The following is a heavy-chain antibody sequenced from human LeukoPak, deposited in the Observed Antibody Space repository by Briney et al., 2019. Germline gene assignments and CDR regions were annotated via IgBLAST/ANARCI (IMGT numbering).Heavy chain of an antibody. Sequence: SVKVPCKASGGTFSSYAISWVRQAPGQGLEWMGRIIPIFGTANYAQKFQGRVTITTDESTSTAYMELSSLRSEDTAVYYCARDMGTAMVTTDYWGQGTLVTVSS. D-gene: IGHD5-18*01. J-gene: IGHJ4*02. CDR3: ARDMGTAMVTTDY. CDR2: IIPIFGTA. V-gene: IGHV1-69*05. CDR1: GGTFSSYA.